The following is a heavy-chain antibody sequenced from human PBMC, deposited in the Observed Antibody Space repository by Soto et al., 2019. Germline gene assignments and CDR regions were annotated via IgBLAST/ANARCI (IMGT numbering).Heavy chain of an antibody. D-gene: IGHD6-6*01. J-gene: IGHJ6*02. V-gene: IGHV6-1*01. Sequence: SQTLSLTCAISGDSVSSNSAAWNWIRQSPSRGLEWLGRTYYRSKWYNDYAVSVKSRITINPDTSKNQFSLQLNSVTPEDTAVYYCARDGYSSSPNYYYYGMDVWGQGTTVTVSS. CDR1: GDSVSSNSAA. CDR2: TYYRSKWYN. CDR3: ARDGYSSSPNYYYYGMDV.